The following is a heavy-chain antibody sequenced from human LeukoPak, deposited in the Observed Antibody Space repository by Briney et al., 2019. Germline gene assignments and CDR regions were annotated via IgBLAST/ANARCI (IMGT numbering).Heavy chain of an antibody. CDR2: INPSGGST. CDR1: GYTFTGYY. CDR3: ARDLRGLVRGVIPADLDY. Sequence: ASVKVSCKASGYTFTGYYMHWVRQAPGQGLEWMGIINPSGGSTSYAQKFQGRVTMTRDMSTSTVYMELSGLRSEDTAVYYCARDLRGLVRGVIPADLDYWGQGTLVTVSS. J-gene: IGHJ4*02. V-gene: IGHV1-46*01. D-gene: IGHD3-10*01.